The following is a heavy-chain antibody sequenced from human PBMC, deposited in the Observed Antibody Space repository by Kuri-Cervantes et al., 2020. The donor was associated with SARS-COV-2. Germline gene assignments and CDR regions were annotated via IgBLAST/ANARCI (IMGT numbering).Heavy chain of an antibody. V-gene: IGHV4-59*01. CDR1: GGSISSYY. D-gene: IGHD6-6*01. CDR3: ARLPWGSSWYYGMDV. Sequence: SGTLSLTCTISGGSISSYYWSWIRQPPGKGLEWIGYMYYSGSTNYNPSLKSRVTISVDTSKNQFSLKLSSVTSADTAVYYCARLPWGSSWYYGMDVWGQGTTVTVSS. J-gene: IGHJ6*02. CDR2: MYYSGST.